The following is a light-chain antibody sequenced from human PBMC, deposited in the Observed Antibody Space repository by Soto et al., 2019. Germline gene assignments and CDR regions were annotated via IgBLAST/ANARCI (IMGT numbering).Light chain of an antibody. CDR1: QGISSD. CDR3: QQYYSNPLT. Sequence: IQMTQSPSTLSASTGDRVSITCRASQGISSDLAWYQQKPGKAPKLLVYAASTSQSGVPSRFSGSGSGTDFTLTIDNLQSEDFATYYCQQYYSNPLTFGGGTKVDIK. CDR2: AAS. V-gene: IGKV1-8*01. J-gene: IGKJ4*01.